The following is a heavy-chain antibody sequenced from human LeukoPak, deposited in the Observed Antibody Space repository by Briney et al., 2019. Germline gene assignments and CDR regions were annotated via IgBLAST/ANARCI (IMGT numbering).Heavy chain of an antibody. CDR2: ISGSADYT. D-gene: IGHD2-8*02. J-gene: IGHJ5*02. V-gene: IGHV3-23*01. CDR1: EFTFSKYA. Sequence: GGSLRLSCAASEFTFSKYAMNWVRQAPGKGLEWVSGISGSADYTYYADSVKGRFTISRDNSKNTLFLQMHSLRAEDTALYYCARGTGINHYHLFDPWRQGTLVTVSS. CDR3: ARGTGINHYHLFDP.